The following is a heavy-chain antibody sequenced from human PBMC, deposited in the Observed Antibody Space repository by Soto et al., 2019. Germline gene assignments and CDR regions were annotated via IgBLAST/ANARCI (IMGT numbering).Heavy chain of an antibody. V-gene: IGHV3-21*01. CDR2: ISSSSSYI. J-gene: IGHJ4*02. CDR1: GFTFSSYS. CDR3: ARSPGSTSCYDVCVDY. D-gene: IGHD2-2*01. Sequence: PGGSLRLSCAASGFTFSSYSMNWVRQAPGKGLEWVSSISSSSSYIYYADSVKGRFTISRDNAKNSLYLQMNSLRAEDTAVYYCARSPGSTSCYDVCVDYWGQGTLVTVSS.